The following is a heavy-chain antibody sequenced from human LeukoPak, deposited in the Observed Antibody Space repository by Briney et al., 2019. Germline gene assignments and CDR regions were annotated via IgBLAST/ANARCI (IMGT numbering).Heavy chain of an antibody. V-gene: IGHV3-30*02. CDR2: IRYDGSNK. CDR1: GFTFSSYG. CDR3: ARDQISYYDFWSGYYPYDY. D-gene: IGHD3-3*01. Sequence: GGSLRLSCAASGFTFSSYGMHWVRQAPGKGLEWVAFIRYDGSNKYYADSVKGRFTISRDNSKNTLYLQMNSLRAEDTAVYYCARDQISYYDFWSGYYPYDYWGQGTLVTVSS. J-gene: IGHJ4*02.